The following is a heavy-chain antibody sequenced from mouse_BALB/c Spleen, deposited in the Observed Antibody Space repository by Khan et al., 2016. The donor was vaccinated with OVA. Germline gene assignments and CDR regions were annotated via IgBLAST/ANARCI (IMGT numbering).Heavy chain of an antibody. V-gene: IGHV2-3*01. J-gene: IGHJ4*01. CDR3: ARWGNSYYATDY. CDR1: GFSLTSYG. Sequence: QVQLKESGPGLVAPSQSLSITCTVSGFSLTSYGVNWVRQPPGKGLEWLGVIWGDGSTNYHSALRSRLSISKANSKNQVLLKLNSLQTDDTATYYCARWGNSYYATDYWGQGTSVTGAS. CDR2: IWGDGST. D-gene: IGHD2-1*01.